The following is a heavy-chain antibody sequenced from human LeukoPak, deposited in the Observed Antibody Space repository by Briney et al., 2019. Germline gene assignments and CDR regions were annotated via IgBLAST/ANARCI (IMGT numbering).Heavy chain of an antibody. V-gene: IGHV1-18*04. D-gene: IGHD6-13*01. CDR1: GYTSTSYG. CDR2: ISAYNGNT. Sequence: ASVTVSCKASGYTSTSYGISWVRQAPGQGLEWMGWISAYNGNTNYAQKLQGRVTMTTDTSTSTAYMELRSLRSDDTAVYYCARDWSGSSWYEHWGQGTLVTVSS. CDR3: ARDWSGSSWYEH. J-gene: IGHJ5*02.